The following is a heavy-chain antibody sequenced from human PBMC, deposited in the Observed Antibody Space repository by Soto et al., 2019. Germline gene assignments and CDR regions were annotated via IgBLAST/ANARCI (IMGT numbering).Heavy chain of an antibody. CDR2: ISGSGGST. CDR1: GFSFSSLA. CDR3: AKGVTGTTKYFDY. J-gene: IGHJ4*02. D-gene: IGHD1-7*01. V-gene: IGHV3-23*01. Sequence: GGSLRLSFAASGFSFSSLAMSWVRQAPGKGLEWVSSISGSGGSTYYADSVKGRFTISRDNSKNTLYLQMNSLRAEDTAVYYCAKGVTGTTKYFDYWGQGTLVTVSS.